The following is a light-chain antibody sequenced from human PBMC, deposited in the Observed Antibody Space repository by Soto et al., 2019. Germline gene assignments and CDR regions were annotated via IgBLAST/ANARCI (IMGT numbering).Light chain of an antibody. CDR1: QTVNSN. CDR3: DQHNNLPP. J-gene: IGKJ1*01. Sequence: IVMTKSPDTLSLSPGERVILSCRTSQTVNSNLAWYQQKPGQSPRLLIYRASTRATTTPGRFSGSGSGTEFTLTISSLQSEHFAVYFCDQHNNLPPLGQGTKVDIK. CDR2: RAS. V-gene: IGKV3D-15*01.